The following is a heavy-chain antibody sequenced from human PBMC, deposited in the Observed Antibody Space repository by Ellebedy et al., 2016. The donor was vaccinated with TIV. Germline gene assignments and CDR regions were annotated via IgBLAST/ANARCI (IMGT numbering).Heavy chain of an antibody. Sequence: PGGSLRLSCAASGFTFRSYAMNWVRQAPGKGLEWVSVISGSGGNTYYADSVKGRFTISRENSKNTLYLQMNSLRAEDTAVHYCAKEGPQRGDREFDSWGQGTLVTVSS. D-gene: IGHD2-21*02. CDR3: AKEGPQRGDREFDS. CDR2: ISGSGGNT. J-gene: IGHJ4*02. V-gene: IGHV3-23*01. CDR1: GFTFRSYA.